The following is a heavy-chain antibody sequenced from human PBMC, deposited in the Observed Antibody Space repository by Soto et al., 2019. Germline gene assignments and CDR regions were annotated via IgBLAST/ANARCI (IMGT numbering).Heavy chain of an antibody. CDR1: GGSISSGGYS. V-gene: IGHV4-30-2*01. Sequence: PSETLSLTCAVSGGSISSGGYSCSWIRQPPGKGLEWIGYIYHSGSTYYNPSLKSRVTISVDRSKNQFSLKLSSVTAADTAVYYCARFYGDYYNWFDPWGQGTLVTVSS. D-gene: IGHD4-17*01. J-gene: IGHJ5*02. CDR3: ARFYGDYYNWFDP. CDR2: IYHSGST.